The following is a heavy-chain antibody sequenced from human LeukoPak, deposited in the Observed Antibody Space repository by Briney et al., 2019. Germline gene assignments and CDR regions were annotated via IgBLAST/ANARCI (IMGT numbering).Heavy chain of an antibody. D-gene: IGHD3-3*01. CDR1: GFTFSSYA. J-gene: IGHJ4*02. CDR3: ARDFGILSGYADY. V-gene: IGHV3-30*04. CDR2: ISYDGSYK. Sequence: PGRSLRLSCAASGFTFSSYAMHWVRQAPGKGPEWVMVISYDGSYKYYADSVRGRFTISRDNSKNTLYLQMKNLRPEDTAVYYCARDFGILSGYADYWGQGTLVTVSS.